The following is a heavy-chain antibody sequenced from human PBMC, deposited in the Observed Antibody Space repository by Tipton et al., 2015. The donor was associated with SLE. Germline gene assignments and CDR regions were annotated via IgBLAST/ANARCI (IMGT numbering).Heavy chain of an antibody. J-gene: IGHJ3*02. D-gene: IGHD1-14*01. Sequence: GSLRLSCAASGFTFSSFTMNWVRQAPGKGLEWVSSISSSSTYIYYADSVKGRFTIFRDNAKNSLYLQMNSLRAEDTAVYYCARRTETGAFDIWGQGTMVTVSS. CDR2: ISSSSTYI. V-gene: IGHV3-21*03. CDR1: GFTFSSFT. CDR3: ARRTETGAFDI.